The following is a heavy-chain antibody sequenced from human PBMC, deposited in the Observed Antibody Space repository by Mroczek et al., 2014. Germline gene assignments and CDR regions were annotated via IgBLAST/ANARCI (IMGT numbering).Heavy chain of an antibody. D-gene: IGHD4-11*01. CDR2: IYYSGST. Sequence: QVQLQQSGPGLVKPSETLSLTCTVSGGSISSSSYYWGWIRQPPGKGLEWIGSIYYSGSTYYNPSLKSRVTISVDTSKNQFSLKLSSVTAADTAVYYCASRSYSNYIKGQFDYWGQGTLVTVSS. J-gene: IGHJ4*02. CDR1: GGSISSSSYY. CDR3: ASRSYSNYIKGQFDY. V-gene: IGHV4-39*01.